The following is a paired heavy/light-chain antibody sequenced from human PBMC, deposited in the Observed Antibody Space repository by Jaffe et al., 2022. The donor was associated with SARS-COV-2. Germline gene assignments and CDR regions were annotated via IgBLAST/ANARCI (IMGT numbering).Light chain of an antibody. J-gene: IGKJ2*01. CDR2: AAS. V-gene: IGKV1-27*01. Sequence: IQMTQSPSSLSASVGDRVTITCRASRGISNYLAWYQQKPGKGPKLLIYAASTLQPGVPSRFSGSVSGADFTLTISSLQPEDVATYYCQNYIGAPYTFGQGTKLEIK. CDR1: RGISNY. CDR3: QNYIGAPYT.
Heavy chain of an antibody. Sequence: EVHLVESGGGLVKPGGSLRLSCAASGFTFSDYTMNWVRQAPGSGLEWVASISGRLTDIYYADSVKGRFTISRDNAKNSLFLQMDSLRAEDTAMYYCAYRNPSVSWGLGTTVTVSS. D-gene: IGHD4-4*01. CDR2: ISGRLTDI. CDR1: GFTFSDYT. J-gene: IGHJ6*02. CDR3: AYRNPSVS. V-gene: IGHV3-21*01.